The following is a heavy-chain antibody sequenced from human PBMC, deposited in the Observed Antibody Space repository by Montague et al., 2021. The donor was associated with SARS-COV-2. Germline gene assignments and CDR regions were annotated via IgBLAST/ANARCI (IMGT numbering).Heavy chain of an antibody. J-gene: IGHJ1*01. CDR2: LYYTGTA. V-gene: IGHV4-39*01. CDR3: ARTVDSRSAGIFQH. Sequence: SETLSLTCTVSGGSFSRSDYHWGWIRQSPGKGLEWIVSLYYTGTAYYNPSLKSRVDISVDTTRNQFSLRLSSVTAADTAVYYRARTVDSRSAGIFQHWGQGTLVTVSS. CDR1: GGSFSRSDYH. D-gene: IGHD5-12*01.